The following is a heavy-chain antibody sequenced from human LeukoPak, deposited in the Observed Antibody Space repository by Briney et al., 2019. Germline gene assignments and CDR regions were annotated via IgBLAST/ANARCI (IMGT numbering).Heavy chain of an antibody. D-gene: IGHD3-10*02. V-gene: IGHV3-23*01. CDR1: RFTFSNYG. J-gene: IGHJ6*04. Sequence: GGSLRLSCAASRFTFSNYGMSWVRQAPGKGLEWVSTISGSGGSTYYADSVKGRFTISRDNAKNSLYLQMNSLRAEDTAVYYCAELGITMIGGVWGKGTTVTISS. CDR3: AELGITMIGGV. CDR2: ISGSGGST.